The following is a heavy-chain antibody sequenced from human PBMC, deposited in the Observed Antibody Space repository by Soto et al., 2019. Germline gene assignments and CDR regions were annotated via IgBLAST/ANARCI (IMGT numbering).Heavy chain of an antibody. V-gene: IGHV1-69*13. J-gene: IGHJ5*02. D-gene: IGHD2-2*01. CDR1: GGTFSSYA. Sequence: SVKVSCKASGGTFSSYAISWVRQAPGQGLEWMGGIIPIFGTANYAQKFQGRVTITADESTSTAYMELSSLRSEDTAVYYCARSPVVPAAIRADNWFDPWGQGTLVTVSS. CDR2: IIPIFGTA. CDR3: ARSPVVPAAIRADNWFDP.